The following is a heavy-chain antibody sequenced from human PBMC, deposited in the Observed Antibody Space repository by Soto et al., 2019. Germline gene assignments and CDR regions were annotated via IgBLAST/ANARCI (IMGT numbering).Heavy chain of an antibody. V-gene: IGHV3-53*02. CDR1: GFSVTNNY. Sequence: EVQLVETGGGLIQPGGSLRLSCSVSGFSVTNNYISWVRQAPGKGLEWVSLLSSSGTTYYADSVRGRFTVSRDDSKHTRHLQMDSLTPEDTAVYYCARDWSKFSYNYPYYYAMDAWGQGTTVSVS. D-gene: IGHD5-18*01. J-gene: IGHJ6*02. CDR3: ARDWSKFSYNYPYYYAMDA. CDR2: LSSSGTT.